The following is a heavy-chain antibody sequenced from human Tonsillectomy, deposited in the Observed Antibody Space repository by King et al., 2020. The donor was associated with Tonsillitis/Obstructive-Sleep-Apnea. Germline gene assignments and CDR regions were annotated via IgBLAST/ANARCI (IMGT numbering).Heavy chain of an antibody. CDR3: ARNIVVVVVATDPFDY. CDR1: GVSFSGYY. V-gene: IGHV4-34*01. CDR2: INHSGST. J-gene: IGHJ4*02. D-gene: IGHD2-15*01. Sequence: VQLQQWGAGLLKPSETLSLPCAVYGVSFSGYYWSWIRQPPGKGLEWIGEINHSGSTNYNPSLKSRVTISLDTSKNQFSLKLSSVTAADTAVYYCARNIVVVVVATDPFDYWGQGTLVTVSS.